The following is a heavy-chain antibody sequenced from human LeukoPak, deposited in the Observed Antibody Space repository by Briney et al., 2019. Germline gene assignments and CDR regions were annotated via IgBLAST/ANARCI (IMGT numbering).Heavy chain of an antibody. J-gene: IGHJ4*02. Sequence: GRSLRLSCAASGFTFDDYAMHWVRQAPGKGLEWVSLISGDGGSTYYADSVKGRFTISRDNSKSSLYLQMNSLRTEDTALYYCAKGQGYYFHYWGQGTLVTVSS. CDR3: AKGQGYYFHY. V-gene: IGHV3-43*02. CDR2: ISGDGGST. CDR1: GFTFDDYA.